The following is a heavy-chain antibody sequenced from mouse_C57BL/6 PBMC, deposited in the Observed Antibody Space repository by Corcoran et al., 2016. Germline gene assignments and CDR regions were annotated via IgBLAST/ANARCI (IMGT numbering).Heavy chain of an antibody. D-gene: IGHD2-1*01. Sequence: QVQLQQSGAELVKPGASVKISCKASGYAFSSYWMNWVKQRPGKGLEWIGQIYPGDGDTNYNGKFKGKATLTADKSSSTAYMQLSSLTSEDSAVYFCAREVYYGNYRYFDYWGQGTTLTVSS. CDR2: IYPGDGDT. CDR3: AREVYYGNYRYFDY. V-gene: IGHV1-80*01. CDR1: GYAFSSYW. J-gene: IGHJ2*01.